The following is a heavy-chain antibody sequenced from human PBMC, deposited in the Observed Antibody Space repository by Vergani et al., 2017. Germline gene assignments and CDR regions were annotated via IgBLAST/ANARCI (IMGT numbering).Heavy chain of an antibody. CDR1: GFTFSDYY. Sequence: QVQLVESGGGLVKPGGSLRLSCAASGFTFSDYYMSWIRQAPGKGLEWVSYISSSSSYTNYADSVKGRFTISRDNAKNSLYLQMNSLRAEDTAVYYCGREGYLRLGELSLHYYGMDVWGQGTTVTVSS. V-gene: IGHV3-11*06. J-gene: IGHJ6*02. CDR2: ISSSSSYT. CDR3: GREGYLRLGELSLHYYGMDV. D-gene: IGHD3-16*02.